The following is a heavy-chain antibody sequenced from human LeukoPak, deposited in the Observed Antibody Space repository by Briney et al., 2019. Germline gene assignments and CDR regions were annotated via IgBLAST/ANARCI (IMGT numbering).Heavy chain of an antibody. CDR3: ARDGALERFYYDSSGYYYGY. Sequence: ASVKVSCKASGYTFTSYYMHWVRQAPGQGLEWMGIINPSGGGTSYAQKFQGRVTMTRDTSTSTVYMELSSLRSEDTAVYYCARDGALERFYYDSSGYYYGYWGQGTLVTVSS. V-gene: IGHV1-46*01. CDR1: GYTFTSYY. J-gene: IGHJ4*02. CDR2: INPSGGGT. D-gene: IGHD3-22*01.